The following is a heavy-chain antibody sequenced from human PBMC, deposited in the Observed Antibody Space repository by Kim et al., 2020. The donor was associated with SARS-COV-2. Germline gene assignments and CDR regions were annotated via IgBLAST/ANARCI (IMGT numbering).Heavy chain of an antibody. CDR3: ARRGRVAVPGARDYFDY. V-gene: IGHV7-4-1*02. CDR2: INTNTGNP. CDR1: GYTFTTYA. J-gene: IGHJ4*02. D-gene: IGHD6-19*01. Sequence: ASVKVSCKASGYTFTTYAMNWVRQAPGQGLEWMGWINTNTGNPTYAQGFTGRFVFSLDTSVNTAYLQISSLKAEDTAVYYCARRGRVAVPGARDYFDYWGQGTLVTVSS.